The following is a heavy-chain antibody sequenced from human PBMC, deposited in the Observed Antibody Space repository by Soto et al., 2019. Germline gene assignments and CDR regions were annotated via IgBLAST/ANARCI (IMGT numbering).Heavy chain of an antibody. Sequence: GASVKVSCKASGYSLSGYYLHWVRQAPGQGPESMGWINPNSGGTKYVQKFQGRVTMTRDTSISTVYLELSRLRSDDTAVYYCARGWGIAAPGPNWFDPWGQGTLVTVSS. J-gene: IGHJ5*02. D-gene: IGHD6-13*01. V-gene: IGHV1-2*02. CDR2: INPNSGGT. CDR3: ARGWGIAAPGPNWFDP. CDR1: GYSLSGYY.